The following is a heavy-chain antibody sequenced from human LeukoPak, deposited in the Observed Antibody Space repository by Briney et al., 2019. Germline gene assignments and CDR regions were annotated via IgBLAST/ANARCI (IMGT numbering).Heavy chain of an antibody. CDR3: ARGDAPSYGDYEGGAFDI. CDR2: IYTSGST. CDR1: GGSISSGSCY. J-gene: IGHJ3*02. V-gene: IGHV4-61*02. Sequence: TPSETLSLTCTVSGGSISSGSCYWSWIRQPAGKGLEWIGRIYTSGSTNYNPSLKSRVTISVDTSKNQFSLKLSSVTAADTAVYYCARGDAPSYGDYEGGAFDIWGQGTMVTVSS. D-gene: IGHD4-17*01.